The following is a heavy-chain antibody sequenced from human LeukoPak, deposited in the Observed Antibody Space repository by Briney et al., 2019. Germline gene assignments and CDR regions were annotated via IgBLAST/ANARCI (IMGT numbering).Heavy chain of an antibody. J-gene: IGHJ4*02. CDR3: ARLRDGYSFFDY. Sequence: SETLSLTCTVSGGSISSSSYYWGWIRQPPGKGLEWIGSIYYSGSTYYNPSLKSRVTISVDTSKNQFSLKLSSVTAADTAVYYCARLRDGYSFFDYRGQGTLVTVSS. CDR1: GGSISSSSYY. D-gene: IGHD5-24*01. CDR2: IYYSGST. V-gene: IGHV4-39*01.